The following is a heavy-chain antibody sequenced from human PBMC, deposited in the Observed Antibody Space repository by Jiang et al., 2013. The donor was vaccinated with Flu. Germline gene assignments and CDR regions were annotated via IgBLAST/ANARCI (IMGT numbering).Heavy chain of an antibody. J-gene: IGHJ4*02. Sequence: LKSRVTISVDTSKNQFSLKLSSVTAADTAVYYCARLGYGDPIWYFDYWGQGTLVTVSS. D-gene: IGHD4-17*01. V-gene: IGHV4-39*01. CDR3: ARLGYGDPIWYFDY.